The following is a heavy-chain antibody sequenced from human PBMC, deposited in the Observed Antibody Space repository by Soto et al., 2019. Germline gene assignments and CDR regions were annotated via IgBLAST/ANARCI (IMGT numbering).Heavy chain of an antibody. CDR2: IYWDDDK. Sequence: QITLKESGPTLVKPTQTLTLTCTFSGFSLRNSVVGVGWIHQPPGKAMEWLALIYWDDDKRYSPSLKSRLTITKDTSKNQVVLTMTNMDPVDTATYYCAHLTTGGFYFDYWGQGTLVTVSS. CDR1: GFSLRNSVVG. J-gene: IGHJ4*02. D-gene: IGHD4-17*01. CDR3: AHLTTGGFYFDY. V-gene: IGHV2-5*02.